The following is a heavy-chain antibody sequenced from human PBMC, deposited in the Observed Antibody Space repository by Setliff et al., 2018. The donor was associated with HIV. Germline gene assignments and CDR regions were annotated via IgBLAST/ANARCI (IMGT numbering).Heavy chain of an antibody. D-gene: IGHD2-15*01. V-gene: IGHV4-59*03. Sequence: PSETLSLTCSVSGDSISRYYWSWIRQSPARGLEWIGYVYHSGPTNFNPSLKSRVTMSLDTSRSQLSLNLRSVTAADTGVYYCARVALLNDHILTAPEYVDIGGQGIQVTVAS. CDR1: GDSISRYY. CDR3: ARVALLNDHILTAPEYVDI. J-gene: IGHJ4*02. CDR2: VYHSGPT.